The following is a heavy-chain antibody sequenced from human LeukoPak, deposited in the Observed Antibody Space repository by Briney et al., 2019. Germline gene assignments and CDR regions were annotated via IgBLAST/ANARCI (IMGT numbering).Heavy chain of an antibody. CDR3: AKLVYYGSGSQVGDFDY. V-gene: IGHV3-23*01. J-gene: IGHJ4*02. CDR2: ISSSGGST. D-gene: IGHD3-10*01. CDR1: GFTFSTYA. Sequence: GGSLRLSCAASGFTFSTYAMSWVRQAPGKGLEWVSGISSSGGSTNYADSAKGRFSISRDNSKNTLYLQMNSLRAEDTAVYYCAKLVYYGSGSQVGDFDYWGQGTLVTVSS.